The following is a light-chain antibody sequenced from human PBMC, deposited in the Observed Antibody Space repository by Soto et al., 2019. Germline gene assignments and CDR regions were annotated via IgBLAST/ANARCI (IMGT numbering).Light chain of an antibody. V-gene: IGLV2-11*01. CDR1: SSDIGGYNY. Sequence: QSVLTQPRSVSGSPGQSATISCTGTSSDIGGYNYVSWYQQHPGKAPKLMIYDVIKRPSGVPDRFSGSKSGNTASLTIYGLQAEDEADYYCCSYAGSYTHVFGTGTKVTVL. CDR3: CSYAGSYTHV. CDR2: DVI. J-gene: IGLJ1*01.